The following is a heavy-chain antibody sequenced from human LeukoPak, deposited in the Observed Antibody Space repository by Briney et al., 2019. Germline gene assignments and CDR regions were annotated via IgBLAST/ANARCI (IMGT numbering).Heavy chain of an antibody. Sequence: PGGSLRLSCAASGFSFIVYEIHWVRQAPGKGLEWISDISSSGTTTYYADSVKGRFTISRDNAKNSLYLQMNSLRAEDTAVYYWTTLTVASNFDYWGQGTLVTVSS. CDR2: ISSSGTTT. J-gene: IGHJ4*02. V-gene: IGHV3-48*03. CDR1: GFSFIVYE. CDR3: TTLTVASNFDY. D-gene: IGHD6-19*01.